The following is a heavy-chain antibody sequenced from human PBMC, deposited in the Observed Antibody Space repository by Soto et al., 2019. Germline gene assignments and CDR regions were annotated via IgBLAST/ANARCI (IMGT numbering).Heavy chain of an antibody. CDR3: ARTNLVVVPAGGFDP. V-gene: IGHV4-31*03. Sequence: QVQLQESGPGLVKPLQTLSLTCTVSGGSISSGGYYWSWIRQHPGKGLEWIGYIYYSGSTYYNPSLKSRVTISVDTSKNQFSLKLSSVTAADMAVYYCARTNLVVVPAGGFDPWGQGTLVTVSS. CDR2: IYYSGST. J-gene: IGHJ5*02. CDR1: GGSISSGGYY. D-gene: IGHD2-2*01.